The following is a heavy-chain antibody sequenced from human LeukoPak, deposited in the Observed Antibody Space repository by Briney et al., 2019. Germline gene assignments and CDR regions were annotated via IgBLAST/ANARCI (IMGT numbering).Heavy chain of an antibody. D-gene: IGHD5-18*01. Sequence: PSETLSLTCAVSGASMNTHYWSWIRQPPGKGLEWIGYMLDTVTSKDNPSLKSRFTLSADTSKNQFSLRLTSVTAADTAVYYCATIKRGNIFGYFDFWGQGIPVTVSS. CDR1: GASMNTHY. V-gene: IGHV4-59*11. CDR3: ATIKRGNIFGYFDF. J-gene: IGHJ4*02. CDR2: MLDTVTS.